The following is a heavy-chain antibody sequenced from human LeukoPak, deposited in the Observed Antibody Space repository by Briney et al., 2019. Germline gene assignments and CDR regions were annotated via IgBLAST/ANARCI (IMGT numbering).Heavy chain of an antibody. CDR3: ARMSGRIDY. CDR1: GYTFTSYA. V-gene: IGHV7-4-1*02. CDR2: INTNTGNP. Sequence: ASVKVSCKASGYTFTSYAMNWVRQAPGQGPEWMRCINTNTGNPTYAQGFTGRFVFSLGTSVSKAYLQISSLKAEDTAVYYCARMSGRIDYWGQGTLVTVSS. J-gene: IGHJ4*02. D-gene: IGHD5/OR15-5a*01.